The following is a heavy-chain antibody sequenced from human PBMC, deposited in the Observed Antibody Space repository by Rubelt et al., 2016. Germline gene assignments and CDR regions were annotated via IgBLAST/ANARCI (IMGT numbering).Heavy chain of an antibody. J-gene: IGHJ2*01. CDR3: ARDPSWYFDL. V-gene: IGHV4-30-4*07. CDR2: IYYSGST. Sequence: GDIYYSGSTYYNPSLKSRVTISVDTSKNQFSLKLSSVTAADTAVYYCARDPSWYFDLWGRGTLVTVSS.